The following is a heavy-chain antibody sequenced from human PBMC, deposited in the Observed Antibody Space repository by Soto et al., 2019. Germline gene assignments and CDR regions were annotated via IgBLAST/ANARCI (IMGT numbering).Heavy chain of an antibody. D-gene: IGHD3-3*01. J-gene: IGHJ5*02. CDR1: GYTFTSYG. CDR3: ARDSLDYDFWSGVKWFDP. Sequence: ASVKVSCKASGYTFTSYGISWVRQAPGQGLEWMGWISAYNGNTNYAQKLQGRVTMTTDTSTSTAYMALRSLRSDDTAGYYCARDSLDYDFWSGVKWFDPWGQGTLVTVSS. CDR2: ISAYNGNT. V-gene: IGHV1-18*01.